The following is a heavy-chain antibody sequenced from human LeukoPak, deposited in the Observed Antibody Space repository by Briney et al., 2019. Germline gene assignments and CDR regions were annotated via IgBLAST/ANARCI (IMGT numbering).Heavy chain of an antibody. J-gene: IGHJ4*02. Sequence: GEPLKISCKGSGYSFTSYWIGWVRQMPGKGLEWMGIIHPPDSDTRYSPSFQGQVTISADKSINTAYLQWNSLKASDTAMYYCARWGGYCTGGSCYPLYYFDSWGQGTLVTVSS. V-gene: IGHV5-51*01. D-gene: IGHD2-15*01. CDR2: IHPPDSDT. CDR1: GYSFTSYW. CDR3: ARWGGYCTGGSCYPLYYFDS.